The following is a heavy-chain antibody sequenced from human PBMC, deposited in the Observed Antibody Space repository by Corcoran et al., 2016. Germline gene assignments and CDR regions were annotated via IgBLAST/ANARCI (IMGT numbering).Heavy chain of an antibody. J-gene: IGHJ6*02. D-gene: IGHD2-21*01. V-gene: IGHV4-34*01. CDR2: INHSGST. CDR1: GGSFSGYY. CDR3: ARTRRGGKIWWFQGMDV. Sequence: QVQLQQWGAGLLKPSETLSLTCAVYGGSFSGYYWSWIRQPPGKGLEWIGEINHSGSTNYNPSLKSRVTISVDTSKNQFSLKLSSVTAADTAVYYCARTRRGGKIWWFQGMDVWGQGTTVTVSS.